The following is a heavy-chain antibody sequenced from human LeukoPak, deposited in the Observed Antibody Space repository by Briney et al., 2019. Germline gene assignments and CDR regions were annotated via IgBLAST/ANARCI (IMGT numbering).Heavy chain of an antibody. CDR2: IYPDDSNT. Sequence: GESLKISCKGSGYSFTSYWVGWVRQMPGKGLEWMGIIYPDDSNTIYGPSFQGQVTISADKSINTAYLEWSSLKASDTAIYYCARQGAAGKYYYYYMDVWGKGTTVTVSS. J-gene: IGHJ6*03. V-gene: IGHV5-51*01. CDR3: ARQGAAGKYYYYYMDV. CDR1: GYSFTSYW. D-gene: IGHD6-13*01.